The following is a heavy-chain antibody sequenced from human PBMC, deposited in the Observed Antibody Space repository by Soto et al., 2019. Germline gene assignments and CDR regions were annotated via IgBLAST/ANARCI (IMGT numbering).Heavy chain of an antibody. D-gene: IGHD6-19*01. V-gene: IGHV3-48*03. CDR2: ISRTGYVGTI. CDR1: EFSFTSYE. CDR3: ARSKSVAGTSWFDP. Sequence: GGSLRLSCAASEFSFTSYEMNWVRQAPGKGPEWVAYISRTGYVGTINYADSVKGRFNISRDNAKKSLYLQMNNLRVEDTAVYYCARSKSVAGTSWFDPWGQGTLVTVSS. J-gene: IGHJ5*02.